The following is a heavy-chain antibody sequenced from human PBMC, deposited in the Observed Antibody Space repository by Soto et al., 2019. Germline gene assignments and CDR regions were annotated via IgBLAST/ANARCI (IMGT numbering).Heavy chain of an antibody. J-gene: IGHJ4*02. CDR1: GFIFSRYE. D-gene: IGHD3-22*01. CDR3: ARDIDYYDSSGYQDY. Sequence: GGSLRLSCAASGFIFSRYEMNWVRQAPGKWLEWVSYINTRGNIIHYADSVKGRFTISRDNAENSLYLQMNSLRAEDTAVYYCARDIDYYDSSGYQDYWGQGXLVTVYS. CDR2: INTRGNII. V-gene: IGHV3-48*03.